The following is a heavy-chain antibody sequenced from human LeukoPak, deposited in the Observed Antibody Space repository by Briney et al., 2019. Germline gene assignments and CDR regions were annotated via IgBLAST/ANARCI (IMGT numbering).Heavy chain of an antibody. CDR1: GLTLSSHS. J-gene: IGHJ4*02. V-gene: IGHV3-7*01. CDR3: ARGSGWYFY. Sequence: GGSLRLSCTVSGLTLSSHSMWWVRQAPGKGLEWVANIKQDGSEKYYVDSVKGRFTISRDNAKNSLYLQMKSVTAEDAAVFYCARGSGWYFYWGQGTLVTVSS. CDR2: IKQDGSEK. D-gene: IGHD6-19*01.